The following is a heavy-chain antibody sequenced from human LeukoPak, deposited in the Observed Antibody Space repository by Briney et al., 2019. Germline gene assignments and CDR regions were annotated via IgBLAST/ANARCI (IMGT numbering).Heavy chain of an antibody. Sequence: PGGSLRLSCAASGFTFSKYWVSWVRQAPGKGLEWVADIKEDGSGERYVDSVKGRFTSSRDNAKNSLYLQMNSLRGEDTAVYYCARWTYSSGWFYDNWGQGTLVTVSS. CDR2: IKEDGSGE. CDR3: ARWTYSSGWFYDN. J-gene: IGHJ4*02. CDR1: GFTFSKYW. D-gene: IGHD6-19*01. V-gene: IGHV3-7*04.